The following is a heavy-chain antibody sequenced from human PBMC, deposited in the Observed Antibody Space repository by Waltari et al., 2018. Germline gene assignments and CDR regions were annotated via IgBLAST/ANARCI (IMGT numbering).Heavy chain of an antibody. V-gene: IGHV4-34*01. D-gene: IGHD6-19*01. Sequence: QVQLQQWGEGLLQPSETLSLTCAVYGASFSGSYCNWIRQSPGKGLEWIGEINHSGTTNYNPSLKSRVTISVDTSKNQFSLRLTSMTAADTAVYYCAVRSGWYEWFDPWGQGTLVTVSS. CDR1: GASFSGSY. CDR2: INHSGTT. J-gene: IGHJ5*02. CDR3: AVRSGWYEWFDP.